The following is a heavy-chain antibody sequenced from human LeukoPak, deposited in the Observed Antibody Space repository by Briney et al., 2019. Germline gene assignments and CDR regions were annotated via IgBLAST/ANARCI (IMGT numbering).Heavy chain of an antibody. D-gene: IGHD3-22*01. J-gene: IGHJ4*02. CDR2: IYSGGST. CDR1: GFTVSSNY. V-gene: IGHV3-53*01. Sequence: PGGSLRLSCAASGFTVSSNYMSWVRQAPGTGLEWVSVIYSGGSTYYADSVKGRFTISRDNSKNTLYLQMNSLRAEDTAVYYCAREMNDYYDSSGYFDYWGQGTLVTVSS. CDR3: AREMNDYYDSSGYFDY.